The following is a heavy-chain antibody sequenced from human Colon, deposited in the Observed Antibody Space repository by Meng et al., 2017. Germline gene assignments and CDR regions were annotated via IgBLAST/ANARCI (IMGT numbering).Heavy chain of an antibody. J-gene: IGHJ4*02. D-gene: IGHD4/OR15-4a*01. CDR2: ISDDGSNK. Sequence: VRLAESGGGVVQPGGSLRLSCAASGFTFGSYPMQWVRQAPGMGLEWVALISDDGSNKYDADSVKGRFTISRDNSKNTLFLQMNSLRPEDTAVYYCARGHNYGVYWGQGTLVTVSS. V-gene: IGHV3-30*17. CDR1: GFTFGSYP. CDR3: ARGHNYGVY.